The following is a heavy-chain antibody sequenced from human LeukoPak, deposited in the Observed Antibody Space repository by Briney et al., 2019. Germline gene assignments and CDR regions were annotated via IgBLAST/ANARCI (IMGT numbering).Heavy chain of an antibody. CDR1: GGSISSSSYY. CDR2: IYYSGST. D-gene: IGHD5-18*01. V-gene: IGHV4-39*01. Sequence: PSETLSLTCTVSGGSISSSSYYWGWIRQPPGKGLEWIGSIYYSGSTHYNPSLKSRVTISVDTSKNQFSLKLSSVTAADTAVYYCARRPAVPAMVTSWGQGTLVTVSS. J-gene: IGHJ5*02. CDR3: ARRPAVPAMVTS.